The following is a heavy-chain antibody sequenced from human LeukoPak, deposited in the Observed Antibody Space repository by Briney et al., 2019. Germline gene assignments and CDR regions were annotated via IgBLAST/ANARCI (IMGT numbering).Heavy chain of an antibody. D-gene: IGHD5-18*01. CDR2: INGPASNI. V-gene: IGHV3-48*03. Sequence: PGGSLRLSCAASGFTFSLNEMNWVRQAPGKGLEWVSYINGPASNIFYADSVKGRFTISRDNAKNSLYLQMNSLRAEDTAVYYCARDKRPRGYSYFPVGYYYMDVWGKGTTVTISS. CDR1: GFTFSLNE. CDR3: ARDKRPRGYSYFPVGYYYMDV. J-gene: IGHJ6*03.